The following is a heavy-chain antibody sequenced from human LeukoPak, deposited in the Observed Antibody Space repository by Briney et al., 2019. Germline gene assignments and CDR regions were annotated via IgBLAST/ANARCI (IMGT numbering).Heavy chain of an antibody. CDR3: AKTSGSSWSFDY. V-gene: IGHV3-23*01. D-gene: IGHD6-13*01. Sequence: GGSLRLSCAASGFTFSTYAMSWVRQAPGKGLEWVSAISGSAGSTYYADSVKGRFTTSRDNSKNTLCLQMNSLRAEDTAVYYCAKTSGSSWSFDYWGQGTLVTVSS. J-gene: IGHJ4*02. CDR1: GFTFSTYA. CDR2: ISGSAGST.